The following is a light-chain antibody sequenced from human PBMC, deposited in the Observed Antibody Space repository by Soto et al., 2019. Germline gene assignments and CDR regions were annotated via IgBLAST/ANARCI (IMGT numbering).Light chain of an antibody. V-gene: IGLV1-40*01. CDR1: SSSIGAGYD. Sequence: QSALTQPPSVSGAPGQRVTISCTGSSSSIGAGYDVHWYQQLPGTAPKVLIYGNSNRPSGVPDRFSGSKSGTSASLAITGLQAEDEADYYCQSYDSSLSAVVFGGGTKLTVL. CDR3: QSYDSSLSAVV. CDR2: GNS. J-gene: IGLJ2*01.